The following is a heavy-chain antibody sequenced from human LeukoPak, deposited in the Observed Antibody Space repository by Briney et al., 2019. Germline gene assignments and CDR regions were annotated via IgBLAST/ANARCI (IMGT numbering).Heavy chain of an antibody. D-gene: IGHD1-26*01. Sequence: GGSLRLSCVASGFTVSRHAMSWVRQAPGKGLKWVSGISGSSGGTYYADSVKGRFTISRDNSKNTLYLQMNSLRAEDTAVYYCAKDLGIVGATRGAFDIWGQGTMVTVSS. CDR2: ISGSSGGT. CDR3: AKDLGIVGATRGAFDI. V-gene: IGHV3-23*01. CDR1: GFTVSRHA. J-gene: IGHJ3*02.